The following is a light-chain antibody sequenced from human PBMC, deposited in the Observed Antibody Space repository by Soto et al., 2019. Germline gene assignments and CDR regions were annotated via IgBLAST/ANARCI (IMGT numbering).Light chain of an antibody. J-gene: IGKJ5*01. CDR1: QDIGSH. Sequence: DLQMTQSPSSLSASVGDRVTITCRASQDIGSHLAWYQQKPEKAPKSLIYFASTLQSGVPSRFSASGSGTDFTLTISSLQPEDFATYYCQQFRSFPITFGQGKRLEIK. CDR3: QQFRSFPIT. CDR2: FAS. V-gene: IGKV1D-16*01.